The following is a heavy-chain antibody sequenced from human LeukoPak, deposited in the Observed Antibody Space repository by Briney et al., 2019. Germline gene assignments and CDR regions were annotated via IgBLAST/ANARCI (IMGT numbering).Heavy chain of an antibody. D-gene: IGHD2-2*02. CDR1: GFTFSDYA. CDR3: AKHGCPGTRCYINY. CDR2: MSGGGETT. J-gene: IGHJ4*02. V-gene: IGHV3-23*01. Sequence: GGSLRLSCAASGFTFSDYAMSWVRQAPGKGLEWASIMSGGGETTYYADSVRGRFTISRDNSKNTLYLQMNSLRAEDTAVYYCAKHGCPGTRCYINYWGQGSLVTVSS.